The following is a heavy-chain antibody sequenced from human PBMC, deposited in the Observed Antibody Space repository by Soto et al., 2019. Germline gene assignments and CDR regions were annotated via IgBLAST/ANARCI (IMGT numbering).Heavy chain of an antibody. CDR2: IKQDGSEK. CDR1: GFTFSGYW. CDR3: ARDRMTSAWHDAFDI. V-gene: IGHV3-7*05. D-gene: IGHD6-19*01. J-gene: IGHJ3*02. Sequence: GGSLRLSCAVSGFTFSGYWMAWVRQAPGKGLEWLANIKQDGSEKYYVGSVKGRFTISRDNAKNSLCLQMNSLRAEDTAVYYCARDRMTSAWHDAFDIWGQGTMVTVSS.